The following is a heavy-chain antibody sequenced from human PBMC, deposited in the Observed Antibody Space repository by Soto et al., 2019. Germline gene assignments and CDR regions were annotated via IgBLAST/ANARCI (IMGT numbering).Heavy chain of an antibody. D-gene: IGHD3-3*01. J-gene: IGHJ5*02. CDR3: TTDSLVLRFLEWAFDP. V-gene: IGHV3-15*01. Sequence: EVQLVESGGGLVKPGGSLRLSCADSGFTFSNAWMSWVRQAPGKGLEWVGRIKSKTDGGTTDYAAPVKGRFTISRDDSKNTLYLQMNSLKTEDTAVYYCTTDSLVLRFLEWAFDPWGQGTLVTVSS. CDR1: GFTFSNAW. CDR2: IKSKTDGGTT.